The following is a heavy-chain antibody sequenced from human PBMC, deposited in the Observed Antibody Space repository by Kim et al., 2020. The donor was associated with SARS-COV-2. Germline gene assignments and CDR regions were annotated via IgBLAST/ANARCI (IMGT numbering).Heavy chain of an antibody. CDR2: MSGDSAYT. J-gene: IGHJ3*01. CDR3: ARGVVEWGNDVFDV. D-gene: IGHD2-15*01. CDR1: GFRFSDYY. V-gene: IGHV3-11*06. Sequence: GGSLRLSCAASGFRFSDYYMSWVRQAPGKGLQWVSFMSGDSAYTNYADSVQGRFTISRDNAKKSLYLHMNRLTAEDTAVYYCARGVVEWGNDVFDVWGQGTMVTVSS.